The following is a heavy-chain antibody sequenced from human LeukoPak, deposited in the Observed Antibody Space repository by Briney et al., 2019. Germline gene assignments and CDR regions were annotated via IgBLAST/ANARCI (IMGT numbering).Heavy chain of an antibody. CDR3: ASSAHETDAFDI. CDR1: GYTLTELS. CDR2: FDPEDGET. Sequence: ASVKVSCKVSGYTLTELSMHWVRQAPGKGLEWMGGFDPEDGETIYAQKFQGRVTMTEDTSTDTAYMELSSLRSEDTAVYYCASSAHETDAFDIWGQGTMVTVSS. V-gene: IGHV1-24*01. J-gene: IGHJ3*02. D-gene: IGHD1-26*01.